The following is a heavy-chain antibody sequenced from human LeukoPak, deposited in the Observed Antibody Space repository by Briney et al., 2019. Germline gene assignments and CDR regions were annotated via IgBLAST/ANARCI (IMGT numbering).Heavy chain of an antibody. D-gene: IGHD2-15*01. CDR1: GFTFSSYF. V-gene: IGHV3-23*01. Sequence: GGSLRLSCAASGFTFSSYFMTCVRQAPGGGLVGVSDITASGDRTVYADAVRGRLFISRDNSKNTGNLQMNRLRVEDNGTYYCVKSDRGHCSGAICYPLDFWGQGILVTVAS. J-gene: IGHJ4*02. CDR2: ITASGDRT. CDR3: VKSDRGHCSGAICYPLDF.